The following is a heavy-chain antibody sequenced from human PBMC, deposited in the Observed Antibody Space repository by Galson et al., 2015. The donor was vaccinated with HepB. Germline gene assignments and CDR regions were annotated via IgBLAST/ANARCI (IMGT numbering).Heavy chain of an antibody. Sequence: TLSLTCAVPGGSISSGGYSWGWIRQPPGTGLEWIGYIYHSGSTYYNPSLKSRVNISVDRSKNQFSLKLSSVTAADTAVYYCARSYYDILTGPPHGAFDIWGQGTMVTVSS. J-gene: IGHJ3*02. D-gene: IGHD3-9*01. CDR3: ARSYYDILTGPPHGAFDI. CDR2: IYHSGST. V-gene: IGHV4-30-2*01. CDR1: GGSISSGGYS.